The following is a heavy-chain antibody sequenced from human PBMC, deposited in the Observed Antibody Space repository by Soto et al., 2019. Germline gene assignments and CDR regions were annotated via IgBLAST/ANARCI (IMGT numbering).Heavy chain of an antibody. D-gene: IGHD6-19*01. CDR3: ANSPTTVAGTNYYFDY. V-gene: IGHV3-23*01. CDR1: GFTFSTYA. Sequence: GGSLRLSCAASGFTFSTYAMSWVRQAPGKGLEWVSGITSYGDTTYYADSVKGRFSISRDNSKNTLYLQMNGLRVEDTAVYYCANSPTTVAGTNYYFDYWGQGTLVTVSS. CDR2: ITSYGDTT. J-gene: IGHJ4*02.